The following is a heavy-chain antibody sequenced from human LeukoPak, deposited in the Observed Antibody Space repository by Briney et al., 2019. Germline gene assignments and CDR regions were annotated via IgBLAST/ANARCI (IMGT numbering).Heavy chain of an antibody. CDR3: ARGGVDGVLDY. Sequence: ASVKVSCKASGYIFTGYYMHWVRQAPGQGPEWMGWINPNSGGTNYAQKFQGRVTMTRDTSISTAYMELSSLESDDTAVLYCARGGVDGVLDYWGQGTLVTVSS. J-gene: IGHJ4*02. CDR2: INPNSGGT. CDR1: GYIFTGYY. D-gene: IGHD3-10*01. V-gene: IGHV1-2*02.